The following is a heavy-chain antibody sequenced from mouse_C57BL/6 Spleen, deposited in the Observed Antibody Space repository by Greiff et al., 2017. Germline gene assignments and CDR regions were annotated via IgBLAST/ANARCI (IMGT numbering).Heavy chain of an antibody. J-gene: IGHJ4*01. CDR2: NYPGDGDT. V-gene: IGHV1-82*01. CDR3: ARWDGSYYAMDY. CDR1: GYAFSSSW. D-gene: IGHD2-3*01. Sequence: QVQLQQSGPELVKPGASVKISCKASGYAFSSSWMNWVKQRPGKGLEWIGRNYPGDGDTNYNGKFKGTATLTADKSSSTAYMQLSSLTSEDSAVYVCARWDGSYYAMDYWGQGTSVTVSS.